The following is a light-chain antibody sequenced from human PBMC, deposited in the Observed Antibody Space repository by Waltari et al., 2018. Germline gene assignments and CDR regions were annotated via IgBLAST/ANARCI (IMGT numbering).Light chain of an antibody. CDR3: QQYGTASYT. Sequence: EIVLTQSPGTLSLSPGERAPLPCKASQSVISTYLGWYQQKPGQAPRPLTYGASSRAAGIPVRFSGSGTGTDLTLTISSLEPDDSAVYDCQQYGTASYTFGEATKLEIK. CDR2: GAS. CDR1: QSVISTY. J-gene: IGKJ2*01. V-gene: IGKV3-20*01.